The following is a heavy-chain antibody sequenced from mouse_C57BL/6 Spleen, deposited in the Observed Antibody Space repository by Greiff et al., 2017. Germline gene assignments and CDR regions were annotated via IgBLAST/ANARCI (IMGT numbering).Heavy chain of an antibody. Sequence: QVQLQQSGAELVRPGTSVKVSCKASGYAFTNYLIEWVKQRPGQGLEWIGVINPGSGGTNSNEKFKGKATLTADKSSSTAYMQLSSLTSEDSAVYFCARTLRLLYYFDYWGQGTTLTVSS. CDR2: INPGSGGT. CDR3: ARTLRLLYYFDY. V-gene: IGHV1-54*01. J-gene: IGHJ2*01. CDR1: GYAFTNYL. D-gene: IGHD3-2*02.